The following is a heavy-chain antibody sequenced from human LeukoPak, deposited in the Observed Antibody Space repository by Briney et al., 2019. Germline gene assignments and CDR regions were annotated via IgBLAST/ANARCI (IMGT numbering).Heavy chain of an antibody. CDR2: IYSGGTT. D-gene: IGHD6-13*01. J-gene: IGHJ4*02. V-gene: IGHV4-39*02. CDR1: GASVSSSSYY. Sequence: PSETLSLTCTVSGASVSSSSYYWGWIRHPPGKGLEWIATIYSGGTTYYNPSLKSRVTISVDTSKNRFSLKLTSVTAADTAVYYCVRPGGSNWSSFNCGGQGTLVIVSS. CDR3: VRPGGSNWSSFNC.